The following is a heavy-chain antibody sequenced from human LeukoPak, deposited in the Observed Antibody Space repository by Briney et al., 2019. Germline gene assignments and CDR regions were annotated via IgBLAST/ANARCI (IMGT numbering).Heavy chain of an antibody. CDR2: IIPIFGTA. Sequence: ASVKVSCKASGGTFSSYAISWVRQAPGQGLEWMGGIIPIFGTANYAQKFQGRATITADKSTSTAYMELSSLRSEDTAVYYCARSPNYYDSSGLFAYWGQGTLVTVSS. CDR3: ARSPNYYDSSGLFAY. CDR1: GGTFSSYA. J-gene: IGHJ4*02. V-gene: IGHV1-69*06. D-gene: IGHD3-22*01.